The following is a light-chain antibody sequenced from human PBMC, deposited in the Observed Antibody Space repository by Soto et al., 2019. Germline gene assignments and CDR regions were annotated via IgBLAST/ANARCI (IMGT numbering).Light chain of an antibody. J-gene: IGLJ3*02. Sequence: QSALTQPPSASESPGQSVTISCTGTSSDVGAYNYVSWYQQHAGKAPKLVIYEVTKRPSGVPDRFSGSKSANTASLTVSGLQAEDEADYYCSSFAASNTGVFGGGTKLTVL. V-gene: IGLV2-8*01. CDR2: EVT. CDR3: SSFAASNTGV. CDR1: SSDVGAYNY.